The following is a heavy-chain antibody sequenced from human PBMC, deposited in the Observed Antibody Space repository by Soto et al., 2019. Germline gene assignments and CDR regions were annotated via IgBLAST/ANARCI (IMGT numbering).Heavy chain of an antibody. V-gene: IGHV4-4*02. CDR3: ASKFGEILADACGI. D-gene: IGHD3-10*01. CDR2: VYHRGST. J-gene: IGHJ3*02. Sequence: QVQLQESGPGLVKPSGTLSLTCAVSGGSISSRNWWSWVRQPPGKGLEWVGEVYHRGSTNFNPSLKSRLTISLATSKTQFFLKLSSVTAADTAVYYCASKFGEILADACGICGQVTMVTDAS. CDR1: GGSISSRNW.